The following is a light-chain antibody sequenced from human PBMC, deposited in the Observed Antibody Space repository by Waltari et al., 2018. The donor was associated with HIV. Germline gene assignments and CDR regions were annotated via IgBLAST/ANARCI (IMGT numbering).Light chain of an antibody. V-gene: IGLV3-10*01. Sequence: SYDLTQPPSVSVSPGHTARITCSGDAMPKRYADWYQQKSGQAPGLVIYEDSKRPSGIPERFSGSSSGTMATLTISGAQVEEEADYYCYSRDSSGNSWVFGGGTKLTVL. CDR3: YSRDSSGNSWV. CDR2: EDS. J-gene: IGLJ3*02. CDR1: AMPKRY.